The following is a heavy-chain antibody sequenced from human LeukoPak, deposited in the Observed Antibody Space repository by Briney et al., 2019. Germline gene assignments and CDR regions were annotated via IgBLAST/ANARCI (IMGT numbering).Heavy chain of an antibody. V-gene: IGHV1-2*02. D-gene: IGHD6-19*01. CDR1: GYTFTGYY. J-gene: IGHJ4*02. CDR2: INPNSGGT. Sequence: ASVKVSCKASGYTFTGYYMHWVRQAPGQGLEWMGWINPNSGGTNYAQKFQGRVTMTRDTSISTAYMELSRLRSDDTAVYYCARRVLSSGWSGLFDYWGQGTLVTVSS. CDR3: ARRVLSSGWSGLFDY.